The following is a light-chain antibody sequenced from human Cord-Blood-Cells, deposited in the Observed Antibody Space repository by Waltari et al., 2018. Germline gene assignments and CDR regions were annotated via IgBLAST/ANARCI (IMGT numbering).Light chain of an antibody. CDR2: AAS. Sequence: AIRMTQSPSSFSASTGDRVTITCRASQGISSYLAWYQQKPGKAPKLLIYAASTLQSGVPSMFSGSGSVTDFTLTISCLQSEDFATYYCQHYYSYPPTFGQGTKVEIK. CDR1: QGISSY. V-gene: IGKV1-8*01. J-gene: IGKJ1*01. CDR3: QHYYSYPPT.